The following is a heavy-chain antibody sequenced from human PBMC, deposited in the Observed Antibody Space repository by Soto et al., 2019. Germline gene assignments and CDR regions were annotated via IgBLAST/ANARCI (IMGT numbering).Heavy chain of an antibody. Sequence: QVQLVESGGGVVQPGRSLRLSCAASGFTFSSYGIHWVRQAPGKGLEWVALISYDGSNKYYADSVKGRFTISRDNSKNTLYLQMNSLRAEDTAVYYCARDGDSTGFYTWYFDLRGRGTLVTVSS. CDR1: GFTFSSYG. CDR2: ISYDGSNK. J-gene: IGHJ2*01. D-gene: IGHD3-22*01. V-gene: IGHV3-30-3*01. CDR3: ARDGDSTGFYTWYFDL.